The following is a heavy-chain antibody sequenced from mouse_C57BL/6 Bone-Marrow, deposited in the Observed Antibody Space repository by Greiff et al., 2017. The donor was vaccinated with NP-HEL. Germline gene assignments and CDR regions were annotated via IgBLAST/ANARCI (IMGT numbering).Heavy chain of an antibody. Sequence: QVQLQQSGAELARPGASVKLSCKASGYTFTSYGISWVKQRTGQGLEWIGEIYPRSGNTYYNEKFKGKATLTADKSSSTAYMELCSLTSEDSAVYFCALYYHDYGWYFDVWGTGTTVTVSS. J-gene: IGHJ1*03. D-gene: IGHD2-4*01. CDR1: GYTFTSYG. CDR3: ALYYHDYGWYFDV. CDR2: IYPRSGNT. V-gene: IGHV1-81*01.